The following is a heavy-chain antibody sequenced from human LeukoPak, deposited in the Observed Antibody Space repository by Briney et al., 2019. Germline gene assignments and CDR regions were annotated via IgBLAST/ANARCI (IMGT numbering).Heavy chain of an antibody. J-gene: IGHJ5*02. CDR1: GGSINDYY. CDR3: VRVVRGAVTSNCFDP. Sequence: ASETLSLTCTVSGGSINDYYWTWIRQAPGKGLEWLGYISNSGTTDYNPSLKSRVTMSVDTSKDEFSLKVTSVTAADTAMYYCVRVVRGAVTSNCFDPWGQGTLVTVSS. D-gene: IGHD4-17*01. V-gene: IGHV4-59*01. CDR2: ISNSGTT.